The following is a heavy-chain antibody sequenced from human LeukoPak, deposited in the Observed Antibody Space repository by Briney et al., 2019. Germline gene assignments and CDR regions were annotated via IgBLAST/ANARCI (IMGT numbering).Heavy chain of an antibody. J-gene: IGHJ1*01. CDR3: ARQSSAYV. D-gene: IGHD3-16*01. CDR1: GDSINKTVYY. CDR2: IYSSGTT. Sequence: PSETLSLTCTVSGDSINKTVYYWGWIRHPPGKGLEWIGSIYSSGTTHYNPSLRSRVTMSVATCKNNFALRLTCATAADAAVYYCARQSSAYVWGQGNVVTVS. V-gene: IGHV4-39*01.